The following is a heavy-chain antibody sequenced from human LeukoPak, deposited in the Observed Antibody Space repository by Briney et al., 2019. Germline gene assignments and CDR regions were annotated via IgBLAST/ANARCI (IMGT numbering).Heavy chain of an antibody. Sequence: SETLSLTCAVYGGSFSGYYWSWIRQPPGKGLEWIGEINHSGSTNYNPSLKSRVTISVDESKSQLSLKVTSVTAADTAVYFCARGPDDLLRDFGVFDYWGQGTLVTVSS. CDR1: GGSFSGYY. D-gene: IGHD1-26*01. V-gene: IGHV4-34*01. CDR3: ARGPDDLLRDFGVFDY. J-gene: IGHJ4*02. CDR2: INHSGST.